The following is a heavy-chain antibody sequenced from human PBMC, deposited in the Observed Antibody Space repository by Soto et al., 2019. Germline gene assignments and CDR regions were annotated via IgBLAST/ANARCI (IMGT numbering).Heavy chain of an antibody. CDR3: TTDLMIAAANNI. J-gene: IGHJ4*02. CDR2: IKSKTDGGTT. D-gene: IGHD6-13*01. CDR1: GFTFSNAW. V-gene: IGHV3-15*01. Sequence: GGSLRLSCAASGFTFSNAWMSWVRQTPGKGLEWVGRIKSKTDGGTTDYAAPVKGRFTISRDDSKNTLYLQMNSLKTEDTAVYYCTTDLMIAAANNIWGQGTLVTVSS.